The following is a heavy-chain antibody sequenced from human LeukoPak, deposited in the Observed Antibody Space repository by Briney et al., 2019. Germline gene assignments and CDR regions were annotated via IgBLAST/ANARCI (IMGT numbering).Heavy chain of an antibody. CDR2: IYYSGST. Sequence: SETLSLTCTVSGGSISSYYWSWIRQPPGKGLEWIGYIYYSGSTNYNPSLKSRVTISVDTSKNQFSLKLSSVTAADTAVYYCARHVLGATSWNVYYYMDVWGKGTTVTVSS. CDR1: GGSISSYY. V-gene: IGHV4-59*08. CDR3: ARHVLGATSWNVYYYMDV. J-gene: IGHJ6*03. D-gene: IGHD1-26*01.